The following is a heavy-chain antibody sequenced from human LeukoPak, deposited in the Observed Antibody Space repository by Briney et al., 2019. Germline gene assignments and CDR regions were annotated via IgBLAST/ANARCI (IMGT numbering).Heavy chain of an antibody. CDR2: IYTSGST. D-gene: IGHD2-15*01. CDR3: ARGNTLCSGGSCSTNIDY. Sequence: PSETLSLTCTVSGGSIRPYYWSWIRQPAGKGLEWIGRIYTSGSTNYNPSLKSRVTMSVDTSKNQFSLKLSSVTAADTAVYYCARGNTLCSGGSCSTNIDYRGQGTLVTVSS. J-gene: IGHJ4*02. CDR1: GGSIRPYY. V-gene: IGHV4-4*07.